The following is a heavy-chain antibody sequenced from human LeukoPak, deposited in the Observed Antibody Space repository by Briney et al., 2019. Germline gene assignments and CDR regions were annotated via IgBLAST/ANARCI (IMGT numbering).Heavy chain of an antibody. V-gene: IGHV3-30*18. Sequence: GRSLRLSCAASGFTFSTYGMHWVRQAPGKGPEWVAVISYDGSNKHYADSGKGRFPISRDNSKNTLYLQINSLRAEDTAVYYCANDRSMGLDYRGQGTLVSVSS. CDR3: ANDRSMGLDY. CDR2: ISYDGSNK. CDR1: GFTFSTYG. J-gene: IGHJ4*02. D-gene: IGHD3-10*01.